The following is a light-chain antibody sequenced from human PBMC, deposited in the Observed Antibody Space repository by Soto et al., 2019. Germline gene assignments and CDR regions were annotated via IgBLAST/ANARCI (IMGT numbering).Light chain of an antibody. CDR2: DAS. CDR3: QQSYSSPWT. Sequence: DIQMTQSPSSLSASVGGGVTITCRASQSVSRFLNWYQQKPGKAHKXXIYDASSLESGVPSRFSGSGSGTDLTLTISGLQPEDFETYYCQQSYSSPWTFGQGTKVDIK. J-gene: IGKJ1*01. CDR1: QSVSRF. V-gene: IGKV1-39*01.